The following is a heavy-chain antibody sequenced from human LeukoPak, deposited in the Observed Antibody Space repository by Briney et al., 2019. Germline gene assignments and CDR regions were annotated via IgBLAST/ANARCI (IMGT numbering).Heavy chain of an antibody. CDR2: ISYDGSNK. Sequence: PGESLRLSCAASGFTFSSYAMHWVRQAPGKGLEWVAAISYDGSNKYSADSVKGRFTISRDNSKNTLYLQMNSLRAEDTAVYYCARGWRYYDWGQGTLVTVSS. V-gene: IGHV3-30*04. CDR3: ARGWRYYD. CDR1: GFTFSSYA. D-gene: IGHD3-10*01. J-gene: IGHJ4*02.